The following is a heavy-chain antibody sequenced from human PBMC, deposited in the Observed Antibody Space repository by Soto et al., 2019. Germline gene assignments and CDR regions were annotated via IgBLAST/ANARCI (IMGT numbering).Heavy chain of an antibody. CDR1: GYTFTSYA. Sequence: QVQLVQSGAEEKKPGASVKVSCKASGYTFTSYAMHWVRQAPGQRLEWMGWINAGNGNTKYSQKFQGRVTITRDTSASTAYMELSSLRAEDTAVYYCARGGGWYVGFDPWGQGALVTVSS. J-gene: IGHJ5*02. V-gene: IGHV1-3*05. CDR2: INAGNGNT. D-gene: IGHD6-19*01. CDR3: ARGGGWYVGFDP.